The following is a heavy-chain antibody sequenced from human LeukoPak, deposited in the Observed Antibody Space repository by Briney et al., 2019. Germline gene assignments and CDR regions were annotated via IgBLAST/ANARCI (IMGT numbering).Heavy chain of an antibody. D-gene: IGHD1-1*01. V-gene: IGHV4-59*08. J-gene: IGHJ4*02. Sequence: PSETLSLTCTVSGGSISGYYWSWIRQPPGKGLEWIGYIYYSGSTNYNPSLKSRVTISVDTSKNQFSLRLSSVTAADTAVYDCARPGDWNDLPHWGQGTLVTVSS. CDR3: ARPGDWNDLPH. CDR1: GGSISGYY. CDR2: IYYSGST.